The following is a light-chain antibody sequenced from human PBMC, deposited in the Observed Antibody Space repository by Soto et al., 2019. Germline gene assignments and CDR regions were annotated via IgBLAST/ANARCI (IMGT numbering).Light chain of an antibody. CDR1: QSVSSNS. J-gene: IGKJ3*01. CDR3: QQYGSSLFT. CDR2: GAS. V-gene: IGKV3-20*01. Sequence: EIVLTQSPGTLSLSPGERATLSCRASQSVSSNSLAWYLQKPGQAPRLLIYGASSRAIGIPDRFSGSGSGTDFTLTINRLEPEDFAVYYCQQYGSSLFTFGPGTKVDIK.